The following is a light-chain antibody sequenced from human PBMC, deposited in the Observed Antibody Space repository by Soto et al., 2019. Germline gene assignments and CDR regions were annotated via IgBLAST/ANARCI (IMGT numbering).Light chain of an antibody. CDR1: QSVSSK. CDR3: QQYNNWPPIT. V-gene: IGKV3-15*01. Sequence: EIVMTQSPATLSVSPGERATISCRASQSVSSKLAWYQQKPGQAPRLLIYGASTRATGIPARFSGSGSGTEFTLTTSSRQYEDFAVYYCQQYNNWPPITFGQGTRLEIK. J-gene: IGKJ5*01. CDR2: GAS.